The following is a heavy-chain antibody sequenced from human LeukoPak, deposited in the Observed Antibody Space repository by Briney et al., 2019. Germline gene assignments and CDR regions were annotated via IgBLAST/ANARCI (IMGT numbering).Heavy chain of an antibody. Sequence: SGGSLRLSCAASGFTFSSYALSWVRQAPGKGLEWVSAISDSGGSTYYADSVKGRFTISRDNSKNTLYLQMSGLGAEDSAVYYCAKHVAQRCLPFDYWGQGTLVTVSS. D-gene: IGHD5-18*01. CDR3: AKHVAQRCLPFDY. J-gene: IGHJ4*02. CDR1: GFTFSSYA. V-gene: IGHV3-23*01. CDR2: ISDSGGST.